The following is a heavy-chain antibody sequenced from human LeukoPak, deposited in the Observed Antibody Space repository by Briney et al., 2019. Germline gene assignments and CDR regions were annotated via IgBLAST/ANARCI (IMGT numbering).Heavy chain of an antibody. J-gene: IGHJ4*02. CDR3: VRDGAHWDLDY. CDR1: GFSFSTSG. V-gene: IGHV3-30*02. CDR2: IQSDGGNE. D-gene: IGHD7-27*01. Sequence: GGSLRLSCAASGFSFSTSGMHWIRQAPGKGLEWVAFIQSDGGNEYYADSVKGRFTVSRDNSKNTVHLQMNSLRAEDTAMYYCVRDGAHWDLDYWGQGTLVTVSS.